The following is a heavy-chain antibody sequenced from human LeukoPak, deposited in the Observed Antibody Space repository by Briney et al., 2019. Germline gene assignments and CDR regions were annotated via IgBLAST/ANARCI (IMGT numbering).Heavy chain of an antibody. Sequence: GGSLRLSCAASGFTFSSYEMNWVRQAPGKGLEWVSYISSSGSTIYYADSVKGRFTISRDNAKNSLYLRMNSLRAEDTAVYYCARAPYDYSDYWYFDLWGRGTLVTVSS. V-gene: IGHV3-48*03. CDR1: GFTFSSYE. CDR3: ARAPYDYSDYWYFDL. J-gene: IGHJ2*01. D-gene: IGHD4-11*01. CDR2: ISSSGSTI.